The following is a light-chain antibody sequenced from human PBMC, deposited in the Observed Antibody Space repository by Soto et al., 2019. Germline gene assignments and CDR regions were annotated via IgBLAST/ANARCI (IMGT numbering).Light chain of an antibody. Sequence: QSVLTQPASVSGSPGQSLTISCTGTSIDIAPYNYVSWYQQHPGKAPKLISYEVSYRPSGISNRFSGSKSGNTASLTISGLQAEADADYYCSSYTSSTNYVFGTGTTLTVL. J-gene: IGLJ1*01. CDR2: EVS. V-gene: IGLV2-14*01. CDR1: SIDIAPYNY. CDR3: SSYTSSTNYV.